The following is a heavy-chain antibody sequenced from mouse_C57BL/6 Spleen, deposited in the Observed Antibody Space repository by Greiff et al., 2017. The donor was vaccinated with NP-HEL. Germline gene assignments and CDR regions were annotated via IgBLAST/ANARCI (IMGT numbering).Heavy chain of an antibody. Sequence: EVQLQQSGPELVKPGASVKIPCKASGYTFTDYNMHWVKQSHGKSLEWIGDINPNNGGTNYNQKFKGKATLTVDKSSSTAYMELRSLTSEDTAVYYCAKRGDNDCYAMEYWGQGTSVTVSS. CDR1: GYTFTDYN. CDR2: INPNNGGT. J-gene: IGHJ4*01. V-gene: IGHV1-18*01. D-gene: IGHD2-4*01. CDR3: AKRGDNDCYAMEY.